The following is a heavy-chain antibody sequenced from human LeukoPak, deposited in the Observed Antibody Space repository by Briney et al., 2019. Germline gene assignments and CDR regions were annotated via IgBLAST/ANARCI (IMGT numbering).Heavy chain of an antibody. CDR3: ARGGKVWGSYRLNWFDP. Sequence: GASVKVSCKASGYTFTGYYMHWVRQAPGQGLEWMGWINPNSGGTNYAQKVQGWVTMTRDTSISTAYMELSRLRSDDTAVYYCARGGKVWGSYRLNWFDPWGQGTLVTVSS. D-gene: IGHD3-16*02. CDR1: GYTFTGYY. CDR2: INPNSGGT. J-gene: IGHJ5*02. V-gene: IGHV1-2*04.